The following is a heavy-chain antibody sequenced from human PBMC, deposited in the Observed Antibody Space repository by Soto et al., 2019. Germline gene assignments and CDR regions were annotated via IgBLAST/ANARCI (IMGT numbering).Heavy chain of an antibody. V-gene: IGHV3-11*01. J-gene: IGHJ4*02. D-gene: IGHD2-15*01. CDR2: ISGSGDVI. CDR1: AFKFSDYY. Sequence: QVQLVESGGGLVKPGGSLRLSCAASAFKFSDYYMSWVRQAPGKGLEWVSYISGSGDVIYYADSVKGRFTISRDNDKKSVQLQLATLRAEDTALYYCARAPDCGEGSCYRHFDLWGQGTRVAVSS. CDR3: ARAPDCGEGSCYRHFDL.